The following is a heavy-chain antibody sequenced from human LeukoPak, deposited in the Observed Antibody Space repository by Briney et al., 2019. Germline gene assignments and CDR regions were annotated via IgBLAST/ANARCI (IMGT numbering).Heavy chain of an antibody. CDR3: ARTAAVAGYYYGMDV. J-gene: IGHJ6*02. CDR1: GYTFTGYY. CDR2: INPNSGGT. Sequence: ASVKVSCKASGYTFTGYYMHWVRQAPGQGLEWMGWINPNSGGTNYAQKFQGWVTMTRDTSISTAYMGLSRLRSDDTAVYYCARTAAVAGYYYGMDVWGQGTTVTVSS. D-gene: IGHD6-19*01. V-gene: IGHV1-2*04.